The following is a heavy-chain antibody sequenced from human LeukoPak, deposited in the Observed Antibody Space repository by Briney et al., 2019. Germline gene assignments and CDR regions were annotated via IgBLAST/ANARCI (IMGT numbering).Heavy chain of an antibody. J-gene: IGHJ5*02. V-gene: IGHV4-30-4*01. D-gene: IGHD3-22*01. CDR2: IYYSGST. CDR1: GGSLSSGDYY. Sequence: SQTLSLTCTVSGGSLSSGDYYWSWIRQPPGTGLEWIGYIYYSGSTYYNPSLKSRVTISVDTSKNQFSLKLRSVTAADTAVYYCAREREDYYDSSGYKTWGQGTLVTVSP. CDR3: AREREDYYDSSGYKT.